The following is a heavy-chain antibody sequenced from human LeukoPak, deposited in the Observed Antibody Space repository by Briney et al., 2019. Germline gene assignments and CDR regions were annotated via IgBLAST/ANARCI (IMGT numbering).Heavy chain of an antibody. CDR3: ARGARPGFDP. CDR1: GYTFTNYG. V-gene: IGHV1-8*02. Sequence: ASMKVSCKASGYTFTNYGINWVRQAPGQGLQWMGWMNPSNGHTGYAQQFQARVTMTRDSSTNTAYMELKSLRSEDTAVYFCARGARPGFDPWGQGTLVTVSS. J-gene: IGHJ5*02. CDR2: MNPSNGHT. D-gene: IGHD6-6*01.